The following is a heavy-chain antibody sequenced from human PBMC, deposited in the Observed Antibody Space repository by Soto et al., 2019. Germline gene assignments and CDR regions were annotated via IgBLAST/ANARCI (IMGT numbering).Heavy chain of an antibody. D-gene: IGHD5-18*01. Sequence: QVQLVQSGAEVKKPESSVKVSCKAPGGTFSTYAISWVRQSPGQGLEWMGGIIPMFGTANYAQRFQDRVTMTTEECTNTVYMERSSLGSEETGVYWCASGIQLWLRRINNGYSGWGQGTLVTVSS. CDR3: ASGIQLWLRRINNGYSG. V-gene: IGHV1-69*05. CDR2: IIPMFGTA. CDR1: GGTFSTYA. J-gene: IGHJ4*02.